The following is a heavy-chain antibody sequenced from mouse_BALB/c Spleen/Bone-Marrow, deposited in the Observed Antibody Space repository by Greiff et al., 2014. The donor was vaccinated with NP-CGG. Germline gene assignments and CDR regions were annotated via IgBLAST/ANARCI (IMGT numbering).Heavy chain of an antibody. CDR2: ISSGGSYT. Sequence: DVHLVESGGGLVKPGGSLKLSCAASGFTFSSYAMSWVRQTPEKRLEWVATISSGGSYTYYPDSVKGRFTISRDNAKNTLYLQMSSLRSEDTAMYYCASLFRGAIDYWGQGTSVTVSS. CDR1: GFTFSSYA. V-gene: IGHV5-9-3*01. J-gene: IGHJ4*01. CDR3: ASLFRGAIDY.